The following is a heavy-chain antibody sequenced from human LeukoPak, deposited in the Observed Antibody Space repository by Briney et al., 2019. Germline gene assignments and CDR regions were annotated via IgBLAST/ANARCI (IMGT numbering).Heavy chain of an antibody. CDR3: ARGRITIFGVVTGDAFDI. CDR1: GGTFSSYA. J-gene: IGHJ3*02. Sequence: SVKVSCKASGGTFSSYAISWVRQAPGQGLEWMGGIIPVFGTENYPQKFQGSVTITADESTSTAYMELSSLRSEDTAVYYCARGRITIFGVVTGDAFDIWGQGTMVTVSS. CDR2: IIPVFGTE. V-gene: IGHV1-69*13. D-gene: IGHD3-3*01.